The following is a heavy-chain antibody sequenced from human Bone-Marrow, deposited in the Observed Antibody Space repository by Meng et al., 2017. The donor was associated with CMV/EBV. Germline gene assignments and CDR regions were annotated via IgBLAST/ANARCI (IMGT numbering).Heavy chain of an antibody. Sequence: SSNSAAWNWIRQPPSRGLEWLGRTYYRSKWYNDYAVSVKSRITINPDTSKNQFSLQLNSVTPEDTAVYYCARGTMDQDDFWSGYLFDYWGQGTLVTVSS. J-gene: IGHJ4*02. D-gene: IGHD3-3*01. CDR3: ARGTMDQDDFWSGYLFDY. CDR2: TYYRSKWYN. CDR1: SSNSAA. V-gene: IGHV6-1*01.